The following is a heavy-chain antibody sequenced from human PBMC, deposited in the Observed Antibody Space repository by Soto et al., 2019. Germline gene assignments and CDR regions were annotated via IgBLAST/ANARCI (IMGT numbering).Heavy chain of an antibody. J-gene: IGHJ5*02. V-gene: IGHV1-69*06. CDR1: GGTFSSDA. CDR2: IIPILGTA. D-gene: IGHD6-25*01. CDR3: AIDPTRLPAAVDP. Sequence: ASVKLSCKASGGTFSSDAISWVRHAPGQGLEWMGGIIPILGTANYAQKFQGRVTITADKSTSTAYMEPSSLRSEDTAVYYCAIDPTRLPAAVDPWGQGTLVTVSS.